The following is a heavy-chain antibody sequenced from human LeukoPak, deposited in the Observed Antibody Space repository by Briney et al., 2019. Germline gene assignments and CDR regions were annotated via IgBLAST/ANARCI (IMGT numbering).Heavy chain of an antibody. J-gene: IGHJ4*02. D-gene: IGHD6-19*01. CDR1: GFTFRDYA. V-gene: IGHV3-23*01. CDR3: AKVRHTSGWKSYHFEF. CDR2: ISGSSGDT. Sequence: PGGSLRLSCVASGFTFRDYAMSWVRQAPGKGLEWVSPISGSSGDTYYADSVKGRFTISRDNSKNTLYLQMNNLRAEDTAIYFCAKVRHTSGWKSYHFEFWGQGTLVTVSS.